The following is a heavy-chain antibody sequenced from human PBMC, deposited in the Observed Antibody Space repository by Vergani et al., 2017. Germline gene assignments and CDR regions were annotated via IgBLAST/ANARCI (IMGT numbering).Heavy chain of an antibody. Sequence: EVQLLESGGGLVQPGGSLRLSCASSGCTFSSSAMSWVRQAPGKGREWFSAISGSCGRPYYADSVKGRFTISRDNSKNTLYLQMNSLRAEDTTVYYCAKVAYDSSGSLGSFDIWGQGTMVTVSS. J-gene: IGHJ3*02. V-gene: IGHV3-23*01. D-gene: IGHD3-22*01. CDR3: AKVAYDSSGSLGSFDI. CDR2: ISGSCGRP. CDR1: GCTFSSSA.